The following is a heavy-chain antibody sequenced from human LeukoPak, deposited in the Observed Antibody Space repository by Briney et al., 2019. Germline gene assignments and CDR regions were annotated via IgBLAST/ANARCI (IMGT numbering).Heavy chain of an antibody. Sequence: GGSLRLSCAASGFTFDDYAMHWVRQAPGKGLEWVSLISGDGGITYYADSVKGRFTISRDNSKNSLYLQMNSLRTEDTALYYCAKDIAMYSGSYFDYWGQGTLVTVSS. J-gene: IGHJ4*02. V-gene: IGHV3-43*02. D-gene: IGHD1-26*01. CDR2: ISGDGGIT. CDR3: AKDIAMYSGSYFDY. CDR1: GFTFDDYA.